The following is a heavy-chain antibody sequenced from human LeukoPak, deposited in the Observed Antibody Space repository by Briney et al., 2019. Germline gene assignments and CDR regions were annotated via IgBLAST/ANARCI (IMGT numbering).Heavy chain of an antibody. CDR3: VRDQPIGYSNGYPFDY. D-gene: IGHD5-18*01. V-gene: IGHV3-11*04. CDR1: GFTFSDFY. CDR2: ISSRGGTI. Sequence: PAGSLRLSCAASGFTFSDFYMSWVRQAPGKGLEWVSYISSRGGTIYYGDFVEGRFSISRDNAKNSLYLQMNTLRAEDTAVSYCVRDQPIGYSNGYPFDYWGQGTLVTVSS. J-gene: IGHJ4*02.